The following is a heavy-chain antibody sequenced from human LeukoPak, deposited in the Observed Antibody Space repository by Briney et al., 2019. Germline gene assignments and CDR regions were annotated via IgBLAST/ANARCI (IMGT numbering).Heavy chain of an antibody. Sequence: PGGSLRLSCAASGFTFDIYGMNWVRQAPGKGLEWVSFITGGSNTIYYADSVKGRFTISRDNARNSLYLQMNSLRVDDTAVYYCARDRMGGSFDYWGQGTLVTVSP. CDR1: GFTFDIYG. CDR3: ARDRMGGSFDY. CDR2: ITGGSNTI. V-gene: IGHV3-48*01. J-gene: IGHJ4*02. D-gene: IGHD2-15*01.